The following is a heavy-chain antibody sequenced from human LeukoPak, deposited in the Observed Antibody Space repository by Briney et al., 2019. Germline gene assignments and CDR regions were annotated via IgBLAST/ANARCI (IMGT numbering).Heavy chain of an antibody. CDR2: ISGSGGST. CDR3: AKTYDILYGMDV. D-gene: IGHD3-9*01. Sequence: GGSLRLSCAASGFTVSSYAMSWVRQAPGKGLEWVSAISGSGGSTYYADSVKGRFTISRDNSKNTLYLQMNSLRAEDTAVYYCAKTYDILYGMDVWGKGTTVTVSS. J-gene: IGHJ6*04. V-gene: IGHV3-23*01. CDR1: GFTVSSYA.